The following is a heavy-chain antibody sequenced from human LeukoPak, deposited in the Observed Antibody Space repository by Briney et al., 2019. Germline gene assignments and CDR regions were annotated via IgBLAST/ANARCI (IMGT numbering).Heavy chain of an antibody. CDR3: AREARGVGFDY. J-gene: IGHJ4*02. CDR2: TYYRSKWYN. Sequence: SQTLSLTCAISGDSVSGNIVAWNWIRQSPSRGLEWLGRTYYRSKWYNEYAVSVKSRLSINPDTSRNQFSLHLNSVTHEDTAVYYCAREARGVGFDYWGQGTLVTVSS. CDR1: GDSVSGNIVA. V-gene: IGHV6-1*01.